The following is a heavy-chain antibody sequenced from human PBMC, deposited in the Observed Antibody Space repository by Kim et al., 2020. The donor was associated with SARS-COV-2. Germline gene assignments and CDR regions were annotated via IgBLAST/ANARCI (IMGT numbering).Heavy chain of an antibody. CDR1: GFRLSDCI. D-gene: IGHD3-22*01. CDR2: LIGNSEI. Sequence: GGSLRLSCAASGFRLSDCIMNWVRQAPGRGPEWVSTLIGNSEIYDRDSVKARFTISRDTRRNSLYLQMNYLRVEDTAVYYCATWFDSRGSIYQHWGQGTLVTFSS. V-gene: IGHV3-21*06. J-gene: IGHJ1*01. CDR3: ATWFDSRGSIYQH.